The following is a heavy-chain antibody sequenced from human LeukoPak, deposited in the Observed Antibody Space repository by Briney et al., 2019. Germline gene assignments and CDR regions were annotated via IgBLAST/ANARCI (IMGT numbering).Heavy chain of an antibody. V-gene: IGHV1-8*02. CDR2: MNPNSGNT. Sequence: ASVKVSCKASGYTFTSYAMNWVRQAPGQGLEWMGWMNPNSGNTGYAQKFQGRVTMTRNTSISTAYMELSSLRSEDTAVYYCARGTRGRNYYGSGSYYNDYWGQGTLVTVSS. CDR1: GYTFTSYA. J-gene: IGHJ4*02. CDR3: ARGTRGRNYYGSGSYYNDY. D-gene: IGHD3-10*01.